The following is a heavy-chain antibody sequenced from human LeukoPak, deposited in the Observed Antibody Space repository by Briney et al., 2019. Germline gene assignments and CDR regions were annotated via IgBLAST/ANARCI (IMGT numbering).Heavy chain of an antibody. D-gene: IGHD3-10*01. J-gene: IGHJ4*02. CDR1: GGTFSSYA. CDR3: ARGITLDY. Sequence: ASVKVSCKASGGTFSSYAISWVRQAPGQGLEWMGWMNPNSGNTGYAQKFQGRVTMTRNTSISTAYMELSSLRSEDTAVYYCARGITLDYWGQGTLVTVSS. CDR2: MNPNSGNT. V-gene: IGHV1-8*02.